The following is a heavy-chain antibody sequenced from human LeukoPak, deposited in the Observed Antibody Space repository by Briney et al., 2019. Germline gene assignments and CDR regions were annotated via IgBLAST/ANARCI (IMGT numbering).Heavy chain of an antibody. CDR2: ISSSGSTI. J-gene: IGHJ4*02. V-gene: IGHV3-11*04. D-gene: IGHD3-10*01. CDR1: GFTFSDYY. CDR3: ARAGIYAKNYYGSGSPPDY. Sequence: GGSLRLSCAASGFTFSDYYMSWIRQAPGKGLEWVSYISSSGSTIYYADSVKGRFTISRDNAENSLYLQMNSLRAEDTAVYYCARAGIYAKNYYGSGSPPDYWGQGTLVTVSS.